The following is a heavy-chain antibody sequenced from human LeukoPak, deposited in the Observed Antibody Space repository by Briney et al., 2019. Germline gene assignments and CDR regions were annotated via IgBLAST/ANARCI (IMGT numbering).Heavy chain of an antibody. CDR1: GFTFSSYA. V-gene: IGHV3-23*01. J-gene: IGHJ5*02. CDR3: ARNRVGIAVAGTVKTTTDWFDP. D-gene: IGHD6-19*01. Sequence: PGGSLRLSCAASGFTFSSYAMNWVRQAPGKGLDWVSAISGSGGSTYYADSVKGRFTISRDNAKNSLYLQMNSLRAEDTAVYYCARNRVGIAVAGTVKTTTDWFDPWGQGTLVTVSS. CDR2: ISGSGGST.